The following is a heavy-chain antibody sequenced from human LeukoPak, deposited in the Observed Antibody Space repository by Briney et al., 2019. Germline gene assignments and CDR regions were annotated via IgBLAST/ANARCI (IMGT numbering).Heavy chain of an antibody. V-gene: IGHV3-53*01. Sequence: PGGSLRLSCAASGFTVSTTYMTWVRQAPGKGLEWVSVIYTGGSTYYADSVKGRFTISRDISKNTLYLQMNSLRAEDTAVYYCARGTVTAPDYWGQGNPGHRLL. CDR2: IYTGGST. CDR3: ARGTVTAPDY. J-gene: IGHJ4*02. CDR1: GFTVSTTY. D-gene: IGHD4-17*01.